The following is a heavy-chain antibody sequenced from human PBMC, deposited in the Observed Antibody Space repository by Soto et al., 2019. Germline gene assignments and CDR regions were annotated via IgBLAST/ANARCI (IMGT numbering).Heavy chain of an antibody. V-gene: IGHV1-3*01. D-gene: IGHD3-10*01. J-gene: IGHJ4*02. Sequence: ASVKVSCKASGFTLSSYAMHWVRQAPGQRLEWMGWINAGNGITKYSQKFQDRITITRDTSASTGYMELSSLISEDTAVYYCARGRITKVQGFDYWGQGTLVTVSS. CDR2: INAGNGIT. CDR1: GFTLSSYA. CDR3: ARGRITKVQGFDY.